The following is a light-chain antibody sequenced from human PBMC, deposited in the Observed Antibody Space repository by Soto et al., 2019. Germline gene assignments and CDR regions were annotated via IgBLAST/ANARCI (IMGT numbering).Light chain of an antibody. J-gene: IGKJ5*01. Sequence: EIVLTQSPGTLSVSPGERVTLSCRTSQSVSSYLAWYQQKPGQAPRLLTYDATNRATGTPARFSGSGSGTDFTLTINSLEPEDFAVYYCQQRSKWPPFTFGQGTRLEIK. CDR1: QSVSSY. CDR2: DAT. CDR3: QQRSKWPPFT. V-gene: IGKV3-11*01.